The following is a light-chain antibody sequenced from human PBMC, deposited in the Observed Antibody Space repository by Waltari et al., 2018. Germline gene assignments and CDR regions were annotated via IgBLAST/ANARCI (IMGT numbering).Light chain of an antibody. CDR2: GAS. V-gene: IGKV3-15*01. J-gene: IGKJ1*01. CDR1: QSIGSN. Sequence: DIVMTQSPATLPVSPGQRATLPCRASQSIGSNLAWYQHKPGQAPSFLIYGASTRATGIPARFSGSGSGTEFTLTISSLQSADFAVYYCQQYNNWPETFGQGTKVEIK. CDR3: QQYNNWPET.